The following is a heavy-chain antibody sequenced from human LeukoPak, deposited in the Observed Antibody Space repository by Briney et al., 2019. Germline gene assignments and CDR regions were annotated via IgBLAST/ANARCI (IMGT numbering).Heavy chain of an antibody. CDR2: IIPIFGSA. CDR3: ARVGDDIVAGGSWFDP. Sequence: VASVKVSCKASGYTFTGYYMHWVRQAPGQGLEWMGGIIPIFGSANYAQNFQGRVTITADESTTTAYMELSSLRSEDTAVYYCARVGDDIVAGGSWFDPWGQGTLVTVSS. J-gene: IGHJ5*02. D-gene: IGHD5-12*01. CDR1: GYTFTGYY. V-gene: IGHV1-69*13.